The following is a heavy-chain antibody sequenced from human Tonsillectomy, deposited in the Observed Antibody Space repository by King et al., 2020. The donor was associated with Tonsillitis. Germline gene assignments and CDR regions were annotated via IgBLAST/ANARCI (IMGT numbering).Heavy chain of an antibody. CDR3: ASLTMVRGDY. D-gene: IGHD3-10*01. CDR2: INHSGST. CDR1: GGSFSGYY. V-gene: IGHV4-34*01. Sequence: QVQLQQWGAVLLKPSETLSLTCAVYGGSFSGYYWSWIRKPPGKGLEWIGEINHSGSTNYNPSLKSRVTISVDTSKNQFSLKLSSVTAADTAVYYCASLTMVRGDYWGRGTLVTVSS. J-gene: IGHJ4*02.